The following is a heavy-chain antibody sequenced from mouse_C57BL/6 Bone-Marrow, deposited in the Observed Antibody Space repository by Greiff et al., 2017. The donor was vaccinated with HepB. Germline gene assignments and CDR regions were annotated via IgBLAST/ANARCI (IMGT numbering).Heavy chain of an antibody. J-gene: IGHJ4*01. V-gene: IGHV5-4*01. Sequence: EVQGVESGGGLVKPGGSLKLSCAASGFTFSSYAMSWVRQTPEKRLEWVATISDGGSYTYYPDNVKGRFTISRDNAKNNLYLQMSHLKSEDTAMYYCAREGTTVVAPMDYWGQGTSVTVSS. CDR3: AREGTTVVAPMDY. D-gene: IGHD1-1*01. CDR1: GFTFSSYA. CDR2: ISDGGSYT.